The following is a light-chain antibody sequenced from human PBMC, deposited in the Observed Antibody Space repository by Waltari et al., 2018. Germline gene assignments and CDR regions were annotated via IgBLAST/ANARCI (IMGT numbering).Light chain of an antibody. J-gene: IGLJ2*01. CDR1: HSNIGSNF. CDR3: AAWDDGLRGPA. CDR2: ENS. Sequence: QSVLTQSPSVSETPGPKITISCSGSHSNIGSNFVNWYQPVPGTAPKLLIYENSQRPTGVPDRFSASKSGTSASLAISGLQSQDEADYYCAAWDDGLRGPAFGGGTKVTVL. V-gene: IGLV1-47*01.